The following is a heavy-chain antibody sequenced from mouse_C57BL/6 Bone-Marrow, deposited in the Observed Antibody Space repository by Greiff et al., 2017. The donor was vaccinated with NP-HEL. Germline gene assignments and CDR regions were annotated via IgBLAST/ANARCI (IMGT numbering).Heavy chain of an antibody. CDR2: IYPGDGDT. Sequence: QVQLQQSGPELVKPGASVKISCKASGYAFSSSWMNWVKQRPGKGLEWIGRIYPGDGDTNYNGKFKGKATLTADKSSSTAYMQLSSLTSEDSAVYFCAREAQATDYAMDYWGQGTSVTVSS. V-gene: IGHV1-82*01. D-gene: IGHD3-2*02. J-gene: IGHJ4*01. CDR1: GYAFSSSW. CDR3: AREAQATDYAMDY.